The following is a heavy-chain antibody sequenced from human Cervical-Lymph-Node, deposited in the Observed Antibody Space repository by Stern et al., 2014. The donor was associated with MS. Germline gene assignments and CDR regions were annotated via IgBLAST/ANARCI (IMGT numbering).Heavy chain of an antibody. V-gene: IGHV1-69*06. CDR1: GCTFSNYG. CDR3: ARDNDDNGMDV. J-gene: IGHJ6*02. Sequence: LVQSGAEVKNPWSSVKVACMASGCTFSNYGVSWVRPAPGQGLDWMGGHIPLLGTTPYAQKCQGRVAITADNSLSTVYMDLTGLTSADTDVYYCARDNDDNGMDVWGQGTTVTVSS. D-gene: IGHD1-1*01. CDR2: HIPLLGTT.